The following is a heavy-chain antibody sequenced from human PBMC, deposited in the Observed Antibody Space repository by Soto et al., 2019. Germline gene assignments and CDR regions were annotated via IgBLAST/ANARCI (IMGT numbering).Heavy chain of an antibody. J-gene: IGHJ5*02. V-gene: IGHV4-59*01. CDR1: GGSISGFY. Sequence: PSETLSLTCTGSGGSISGFYWSWIRQPPGKGLEWIGYIYYSGSTNFNPSLKSRVTMPVDTSKNQFSLRLSSVTAADTAVYYCARLVYYDILTGLSRGFDPWGQGTLVTVSS. CDR3: ARLVYYDILTGLSRGFDP. D-gene: IGHD3-9*01. CDR2: IYYSGST.